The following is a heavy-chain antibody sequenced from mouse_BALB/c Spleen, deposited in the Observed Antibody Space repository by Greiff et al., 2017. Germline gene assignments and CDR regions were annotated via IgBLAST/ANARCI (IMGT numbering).Heavy chain of an antibody. Sequence: EVQLQESGAELVKPGASVKLSCTASGFNIKDTYMHWVKQRPEQGLEWIGRIDPANGNTKYDPKFQGKATITADTSSNTAYLQLSSLTSEDTAVYYCARGYDHYYAMDYWGQGTSVTVSS. J-gene: IGHJ4*01. CDR2: IDPANGNT. D-gene: IGHD2-14*01. CDR3: ARGYDHYYAMDY. V-gene: IGHV14-3*02. CDR1: GFNIKDTY.